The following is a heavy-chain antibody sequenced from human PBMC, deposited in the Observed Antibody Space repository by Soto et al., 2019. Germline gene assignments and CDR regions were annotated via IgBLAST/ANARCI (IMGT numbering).Heavy chain of an antibody. Sequence: SGPTLVNPTQTLTLTCTSSGFSLSTSGMCVSWIRQPPGKALEWLARIDWDDDKHYSTSLKTRLTISKDTSKNQVMLTMTNMDPVDTATYYCARTLKRYCSNGVCYLFDPWGQGTLVTVSS. CDR3: ARTLKRYCSNGVCYLFDP. J-gene: IGHJ5*02. V-gene: IGHV2-70*11. CDR2: IDWDDDK. CDR1: GFSLSTSGMC. D-gene: IGHD2-8*01.